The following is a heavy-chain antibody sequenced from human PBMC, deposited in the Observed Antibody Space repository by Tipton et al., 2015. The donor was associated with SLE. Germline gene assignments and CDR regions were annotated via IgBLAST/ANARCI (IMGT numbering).Heavy chain of an antibody. D-gene: IGHD6-25*01. CDR1: GFTFSTSN. J-gene: IGHJ4*02. V-gene: IGHV3-30*02. Sequence: SLRLSCATSGFTFSTSNMHWVRQAPGKGLEWVSLIRFDRDHQYNADSVKGRFTTSRDSSTSTVYLQMNSLRIEDTAVYYCARFSGGRIDYWGQGTLVTVSS. CDR3: ARFSGGRIDY. CDR2: IRFDRDHQ.